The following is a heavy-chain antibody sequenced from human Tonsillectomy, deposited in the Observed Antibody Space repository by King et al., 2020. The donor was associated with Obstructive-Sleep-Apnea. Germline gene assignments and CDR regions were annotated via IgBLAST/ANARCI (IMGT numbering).Heavy chain of an antibody. Sequence: TLKESGPTLVKPTQTLTLTCTFSGFSFSASGLGVGWIRHPPGKALEWLSLIYLDDVKCYIPSLKSRLTITKDTSKNQVVLTMTNMDPADTATYYCAHRPDRSGYYGYWGQGTLVTVSS. CDR1: GFSFSASGLG. J-gene: IGHJ4*02. CDR2: IYLDDVK. CDR3: AHRPDRSGYYGY. D-gene: IGHD3-22*01. V-gene: IGHV2-5*02.